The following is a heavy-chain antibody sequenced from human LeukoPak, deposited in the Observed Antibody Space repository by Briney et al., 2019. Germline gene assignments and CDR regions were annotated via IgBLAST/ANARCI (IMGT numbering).Heavy chain of an antibody. CDR2: ISSSGSTI. CDR3: AKDKLWGEDYFDY. CDR1: GFTFSDYY. J-gene: IGHJ4*02. V-gene: IGHV3-11*04. Sequence: GGSLRLSCAASGFTFSDYYMSWIRQAPGKGLEWVSYISSSGSTIYNADSVKGRFTISRDNSKNTLYLQMNSLRAEDTAIYYCAKDKLWGEDYFDYWGQGTLVTVSS. D-gene: IGHD3-16*01.